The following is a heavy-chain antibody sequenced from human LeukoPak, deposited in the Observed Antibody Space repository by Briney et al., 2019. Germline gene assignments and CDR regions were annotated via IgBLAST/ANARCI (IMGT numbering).Heavy chain of an antibody. CDR3: ARAYHYDILTGYNWFDP. CDR1: GGSISSGGYY. D-gene: IGHD3-9*01. J-gene: IGHJ5*02. Sequence: SETLSLTCTVSGGSISSGGYYWSWIRQHPGKGLEWIGYIYYSGSTYYNPSLKSRVTISVDTSKSQFSLKLSSVTAADTAVYYCARAYHYDILTGYNWFDPWGQGTLVTVSS. V-gene: IGHV4-31*03. CDR2: IYYSGST.